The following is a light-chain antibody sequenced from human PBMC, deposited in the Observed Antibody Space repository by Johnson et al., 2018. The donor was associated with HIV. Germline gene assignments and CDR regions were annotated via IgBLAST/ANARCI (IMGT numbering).Light chain of an antibody. CDR1: SSNIGNIY. J-gene: IGLJ1*01. Sequence: QSVLTQPPSVSAAPGQKVTISCSGSSSNIGNIYVSWYQHLPGTAPKLLIYENNKRPSGIPDRFSGSKSGTSATLGITGLQTGDEVDYYCGTWDRSLSAGGVLGTGTKVSVL. CDR3: GTWDRSLSAGGV. V-gene: IGLV1-51*02. CDR2: ENN.